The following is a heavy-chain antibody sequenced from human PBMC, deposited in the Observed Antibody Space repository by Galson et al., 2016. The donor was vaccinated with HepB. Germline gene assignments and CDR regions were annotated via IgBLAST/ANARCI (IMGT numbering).Heavy chain of an antibody. V-gene: IGHV1-18*01. CDR2: IIVYDGNT. Sequence: SVKVSCKASGFTFTGYGISWVRQAPGQGLEWLGWIIVYDGNTNYAQNSQGRLTMTTDTSTSTAYLELRRLRYDDTAIYYCARDYGGTWYDYWGQGTQVTVSS. CDR1: GFTFTGYG. J-gene: IGHJ4*02. CDR3: ARDYGGTWYDY. D-gene: IGHD6-13*01.